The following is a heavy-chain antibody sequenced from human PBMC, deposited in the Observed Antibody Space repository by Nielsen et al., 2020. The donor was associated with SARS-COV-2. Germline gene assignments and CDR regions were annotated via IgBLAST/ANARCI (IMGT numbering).Heavy chain of an antibody. CDR2: ISWNSGSI. D-gene: IGHD2-15*01. Sequence: SLKISCAASGFTFDDYAMHWVRQAPGKGLEWVSGISWNSGSIGYADSVKGRFTISRDNSKNTLYLQMNSLRAEDTAVYYCAKGSWCSGGSCYFDYWGQGTLVTVSS. V-gene: IGHV3-9*01. CDR3: AKGSWCSGGSCYFDY. CDR1: GFTFDDYA. J-gene: IGHJ4*02.